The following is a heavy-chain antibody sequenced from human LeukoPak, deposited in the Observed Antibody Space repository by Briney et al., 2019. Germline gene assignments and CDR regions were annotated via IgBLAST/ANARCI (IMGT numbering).Heavy chain of an antibody. D-gene: IGHD3-3*01. J-gene: IGHJ5*02. CDR2: ISYDGSNK. CDR1: GFTFSSYG. CDR3: AKDPGYDFSWFDP. Sequence: PGRSLRLSCAASGFTFSSYGMHWVRQAPGKGLEWVAVISYDGSNKYYADSVKGLFTISRDNSKNTLYLQMNSLRAEDTAVYYCAKDPGYDFSWFDPWGQGTLVTVSS. V-gene: IGHV3-30*18.